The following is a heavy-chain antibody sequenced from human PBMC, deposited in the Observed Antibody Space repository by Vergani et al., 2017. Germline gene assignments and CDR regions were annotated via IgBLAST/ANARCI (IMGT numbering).Heavy chain of an antibody. CDR2: IYYSGST. CDR1: GGSISSYY. D-gene: IGHD6-13*01. V-gene: IGHV4-59*01. Sequence: QVQLQESGPGLVKPSETLSLTCTVSGGSISSYYWSWIRQPPGKGLEWIGYIYYSGSTHDNHTLKSRVTISVDTSKNQFSLKLSSVTAADTAVYYCARGSSGSWYYFDYWGQGTLVTVSS. J-gene: IGHJ4*02. CDR3: ARGSSGSWYYFDY.